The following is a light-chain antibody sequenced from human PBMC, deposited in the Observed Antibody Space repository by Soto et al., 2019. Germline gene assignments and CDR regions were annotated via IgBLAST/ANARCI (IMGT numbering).Light chain of an antibody. V-gene: IGKV1-12*01. J-gene: IGKJ3*01. CDR1: QGISNW. Sequence: DIQMTQPPSSVSASVGDRVTITCRASQGISNWLAWYQQKPGKAPKLLIYAAFSLQRGVPSRFRGSRSGTDFTLTITSLQPEDFATYYCQQYYSYPPTFGPGTKVDIK. CDR2: AAF. CDR3: QQYYSYPPT.